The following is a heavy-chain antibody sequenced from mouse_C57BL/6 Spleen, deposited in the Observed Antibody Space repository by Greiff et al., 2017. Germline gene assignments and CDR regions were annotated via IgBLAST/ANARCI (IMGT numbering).Heavy chain of an antibody. Sequence: VKLMESGAELVKPGASVKLSCKASGYTFTEYTIHWVKQRSGQGLEWIGWFYPGSGSIKYNEKFKDKATLTADKSSSTVYMELSRLTSEDSAVYFCARHEGETLLTGYFDYWGQGTTLTVSS. V-gene: IGHV1-62-2*01. CDR3: ARHEGETLLTGYFDY. CDR1: GYTFTEYT. D-gene: IGHD4-1*01. J-gene: IGHJ2*01. CDR2: FYPGSGSI.